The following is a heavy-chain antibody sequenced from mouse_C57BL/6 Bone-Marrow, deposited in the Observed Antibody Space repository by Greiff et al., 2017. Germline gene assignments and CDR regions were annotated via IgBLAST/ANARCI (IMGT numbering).Heavy chain of an antibody. CDR3: AGVWSSWFAY. V-gene: IGHV1-81*01. J-gene: IGHJ3*01. CDR2: IYPRSGNT. D-gene: IGHD2-10*02. CDR1: GYTFTSYG. Sequence: QVQLQQSGAELARPGASVKLSCTASGYTFTSYGISWVKQRTGQGLEWIGEIYPRSGNTYYNEKFKGKATLTADKSSSTAYMELRSLTSEGSAVYFCAGVWSSWFAYWGQGTLVTVSA.